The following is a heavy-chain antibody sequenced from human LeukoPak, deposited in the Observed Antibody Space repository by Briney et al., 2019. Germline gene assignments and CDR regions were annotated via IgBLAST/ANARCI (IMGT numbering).Heavy chain of an antibody. Sequence: ASVKVSCKASGYGFTSHYMHWVRQAPGQGLEWMGLINPSGSSTLYAQKFQGRVTMTRDMSTTTDYMELSSLRSEDTAVYYCARHLYDSSGYYYNKAIGYFDYWGQGTLVTVSS. V-gene: IGHV1-46*01. D-gene: IGHD3-22*01. CDR3: ARHLYDSSGYYYNKAIGYFDY. CDR1: GYGFTSHY. J-gene: IGHJ4*02. CDR2: INPSGSST.